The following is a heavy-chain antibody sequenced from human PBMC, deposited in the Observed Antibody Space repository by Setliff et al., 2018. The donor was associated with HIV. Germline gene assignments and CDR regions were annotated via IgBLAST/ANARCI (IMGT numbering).Heavy chain of an antibody. D-gene: IGHD1-7*01. Sequence: GASVKVSCKASGYTSTSYYMHWVRQAPGQGLEWMGVINPSGGSTTYAQRFQGRVTMTRDTSTSTVYMYLSSLRSEDTAVYYCARGRNRNYVVYGMDVWGQGTTVTVS. J-gene: IGHJ6*02. CDR2: INPSGGST. CDR1: GYTSTSYY. CDR3: ARGRNRNYVVYGMDV. V-gene: IGHV1-46*01.